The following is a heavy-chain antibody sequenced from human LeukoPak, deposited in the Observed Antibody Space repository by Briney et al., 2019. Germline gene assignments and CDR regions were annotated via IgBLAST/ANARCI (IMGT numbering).Heavy chain of an antibody. V-gene: IGHV3-7*03. J-gene: IGHJ4*02. D-gene: IGHD5-12*01. CDR3: GSVTGGSDLVDY. CDR2: IKKDGSQK. CDR1: GFTLSSYW. Sequence: GGSLRLSCAASGFTLSSYWMSWVRQAPGKGLEWVANIKKDGSQKYYVDSVEGRFTISRDNAKNSVYLQMNSLRAEDTAVYYCGSVTGGSDLVDYWGQGTLVIVSS.